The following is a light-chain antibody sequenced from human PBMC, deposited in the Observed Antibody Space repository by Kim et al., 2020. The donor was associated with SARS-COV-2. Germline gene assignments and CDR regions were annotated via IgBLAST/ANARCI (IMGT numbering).Light chain of an antibody. CDR2: GNS. V-gene: IGLV1-40*01. J-gene: IGLJ2*01. Sequence: VTISCTGSSSSIGAGYDVHWYQQLPGTAPKLLIYGNSNRPSGVPDRFSGSKSGTSASLAITGLQAEDEADYYCQSYDSSLSAPVVFGGGTKLTVL. CDR1: SSSIGAGYD. CDR3: QSYDSSLSAPVV.